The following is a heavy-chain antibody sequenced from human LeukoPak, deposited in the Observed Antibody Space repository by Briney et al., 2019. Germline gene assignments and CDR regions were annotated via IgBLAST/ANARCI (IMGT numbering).Heavy chain of an antibody. CDR1: GFTFSSYA. CDR3: ARDVDIVATIGFDY. J-gene: IGHJ4*02. D-gene: IGHD5-12*01. CDR2: ISYDGSNK. V-gene: IGHV3-30-3*01. Sequence: GGSLRLSCAASGFTFSSYAMHWVRQAPGKGLEWVAVISYDGSNKYYADSVKGRFTISRDNSKNTLYLQMNSLRAEDTAVYYSARDVDIVATIGFDYWGQGTLVTVSS.